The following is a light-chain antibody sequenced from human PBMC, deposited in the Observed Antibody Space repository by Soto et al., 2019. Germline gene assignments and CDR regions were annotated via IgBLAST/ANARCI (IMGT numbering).Light chain of an antibody. V-gene: IGKV3-15*01. Sequence: EIVMTQSPATLSVSPGERATLSCRASQSVSSNLAWYQQKPGQAPRLLIYGASTRATGGPARFSGSGSGTEFTLTISSLQSVDFAVYYCQQYNNWPRGTFGPGTKVDIK. J-gene: IGKJ3*01. CDR3: QQYNNWPRGT. CDR1: QSVSSN. CDR2: GAS.